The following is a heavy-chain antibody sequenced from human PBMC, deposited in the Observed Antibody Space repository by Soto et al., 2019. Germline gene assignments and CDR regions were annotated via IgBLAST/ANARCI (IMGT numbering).Heavy chain of an antibody. Sequence: ASVKVSCKASGYTFTGYYMHWVRQAPGQGLEWMGWINPDSGGTNYAQKFQGRVTMTRDTSISTAYMELSRLRSDDTAVYYCARGPIDSCSWYGCAYSYYGMDVWGQGPTVTVS. CDR1: GYTFTGYY. V-gene: IGHV1-2*02. D-gene: IGHD6-13*01. CDR3: ARGPIDSCSWYGCAYSYYGMDV. J-gene: IGHJ6*02. CDR2: INPDSGGT.